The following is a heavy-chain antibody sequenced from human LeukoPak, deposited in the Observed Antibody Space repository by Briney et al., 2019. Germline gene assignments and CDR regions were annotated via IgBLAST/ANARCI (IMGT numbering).Heavy chain of an antibody. CDR2: IIPIFGTA. V-gene: IGHV1-69*13. CDR3: ASVVTPPDDAFDI. D-gene: IGHD4-23*01. J-gene: IGHJ3*02. CDR1: GGTFISYA. Sequence: ASVKVSCKASGGTFISYAISWVRQAPGQGLEWMGGIIPIFGTANYAQKFQGRVTITADESTSTAYMELSSLRSEDTAVYYCASVVTPPDDAFDIWGQGTMVTVSS.